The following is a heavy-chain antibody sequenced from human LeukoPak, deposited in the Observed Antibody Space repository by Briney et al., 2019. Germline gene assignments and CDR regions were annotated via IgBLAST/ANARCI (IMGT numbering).Heavy chain of an antibody. V-gene: IGHV3-9*01. J-gene: IGHJ4*02. Sequence: PGGSLRLSCAASGFTFDDYAMHWVRQAPGKGLEWVSGISWNSGSIGYADSVKGRFTISRDNAKNSLYLQMNSLRAEDTALYYCAKDSYGYYNSSGYQDYWGQGTLVTVSS. D-gene: IGHD3-22*01. CDR3: AKDSYGYYNSSGYQDY. CDR1: GFTFDDYA. CDR2: ISWNSGSI.